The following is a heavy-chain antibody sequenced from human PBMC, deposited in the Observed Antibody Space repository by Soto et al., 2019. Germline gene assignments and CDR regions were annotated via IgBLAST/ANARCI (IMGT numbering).Heavy chain of an antibody. D-gene: IGHD3-10*02. J-gene: IGHJ5*02. CDR1: GYTFTSYD. CDR3: ARLDTLLGSTAEHDGGFDP. V-gene: IGHV1-8*01. CDR2: MDPNRGNT. Sequence: QVQLVQSGAKVAKPGASVTVSCKASGYTFTSYDINWLRQATGQGPEWMGWMDPNRGNTVSAPEFQGRISLTWNTSISTAYMELNSLRSEDTAMYYCARLDTLLGSTAEHDGGFDPWGQGTLVIVSS.